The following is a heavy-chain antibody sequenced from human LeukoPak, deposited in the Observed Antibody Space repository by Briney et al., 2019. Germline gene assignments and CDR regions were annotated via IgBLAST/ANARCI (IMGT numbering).Heavy chain of an antibody. D-gene: IGHD5-12*01. CDR2: IYDSGST. CDR3: ATHSRACSGGSENAFEI. CDR1: GGSTSSSTYY. Sequence: SETLSLTCTVSGGSTSSSTYYWDWIRQPPGKGLEWIGNIYDSGSTHYNPSLESRVTISVDTSKNQFSLKLNSVTAADTAVYYCATHSRACSGGSENAFEIWGQGTMVTVSP. J-gene: IGHJ3*02. V-gene: IGHV4-39*01.